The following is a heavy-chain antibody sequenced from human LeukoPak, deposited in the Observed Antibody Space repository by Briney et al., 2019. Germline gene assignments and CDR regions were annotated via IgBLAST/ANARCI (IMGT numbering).Heavy chain of an antibody. Sequence: PGGSLRLSCAASGFTFSSYCLNWVGQAPGKGLEGVSYIISSGSTIYYENSVKGRFTVSRDNAKISLYLLMNSLRAEDTAVYYCSRGRWGFWDSSGYYEDYWGQGTLVTVSS. CDR3: SRGRWGFWDSSGYYEDY. CDR1: GFTFSSYC. D-gene: IGHD3-22*01. CDR2: IISSGSTI. V-gene: IGHV3-48*01. J-gene: IGHJ4*02.